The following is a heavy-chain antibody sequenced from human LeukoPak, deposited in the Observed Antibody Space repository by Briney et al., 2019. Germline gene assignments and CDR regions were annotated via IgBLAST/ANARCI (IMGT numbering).Heavy chain of an antibody. D-gene: IGHD1-14*01. CDR1: VGSISSVSYY. CDR3: ARVTLRDAFDI. V-gene: IGHV4-61*02. CDR2: IYTSGSN. J-gene: IGHJ3*02. Sequence: PSETLSLTCTVSVGSISSVSYYWSWIRQPAGRGLEWVGRIYTSGSNNYNPSLKSRVTISVDTSKNQFSLKLSSVTAADTAVYYCARVTLRDAFDIWGQGTMVTVSS.